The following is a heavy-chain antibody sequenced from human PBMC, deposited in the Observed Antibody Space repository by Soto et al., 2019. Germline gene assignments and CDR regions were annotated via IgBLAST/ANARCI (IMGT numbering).Heavy chain of an antibody. CDR2: IYYSGST. Sequence: QLQLQESGPGLVKPSETLSLTCTVSGGSISSSSYYWGWIRQPPGKGLEWIGSIYYSGSTYYNPSLKSRVTISVDTSKNQFSLKLSSVTAADTAVYYCARHGRYFDWLLPDYFDYWGQGTLVTVSS. J-gene: IGHJ4*02. D-gene: IGHD3-9*01. CDR3: ARHGRYFDWLLPDYFDY. CDR1: GGSISSSSYY. V-gene: IGHV4-39*01.